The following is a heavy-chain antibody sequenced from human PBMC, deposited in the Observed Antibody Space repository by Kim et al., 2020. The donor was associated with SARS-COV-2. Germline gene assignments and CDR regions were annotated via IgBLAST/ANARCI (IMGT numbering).Heavy chain of an antibody. Sequence: GKGRVNISRDNSTNTLYLQMSSLRAEDTAVYYCAKRSGYYYDSSGYYLDYWGQGTLVTVSS. D-gene: IGHD3-22*01. V-gene: IGHV3-33*06. J-gene: IGHJ4*02. CDR3: AKRSGYYYDSSGYYLDY.